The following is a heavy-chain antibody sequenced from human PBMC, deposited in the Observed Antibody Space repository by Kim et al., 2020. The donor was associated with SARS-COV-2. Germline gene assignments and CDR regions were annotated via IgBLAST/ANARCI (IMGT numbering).Heavy chain of an antibody. Sequence: GGSLRLSCAASGFTFSSYWMSWVRQAPGKGLEWVANIKQDGSEKYYVDSVKGRFTISRDNAKNSLYLQMNSLRAEDTAVYYCARDPGTYYDILTGWSYYYGMDVWGQGTTVTVSS. CDR3: ARDPGTYYDILTGWSYYYGMDV. V-gene: IGHV3-7*01. D-gene: IGHD3-9*01. CDR1: GFTFSSYW. J-gene: IGHJ6*02. CDR2: IKQDGSEK.